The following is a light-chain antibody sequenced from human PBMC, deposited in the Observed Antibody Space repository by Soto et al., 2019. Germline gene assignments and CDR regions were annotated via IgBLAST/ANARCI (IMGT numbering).Light chain of an antibody. CDR2: AAS. CDR1: QSISSY. CDR3: QQSYSTPGLI. J-gene: IGKJ4*01. V-gene: IGKV1-39*01. Sequence: DILMTQSPSSLSAAVGDRVTITCRASQSISSYLNWYQQKPGKAPKLLIYAASSLQSGVPSRFSGSGSGTDFTLTISSLQPEDFATYYCQQSYSTPGLIFGGGTKVEIK.